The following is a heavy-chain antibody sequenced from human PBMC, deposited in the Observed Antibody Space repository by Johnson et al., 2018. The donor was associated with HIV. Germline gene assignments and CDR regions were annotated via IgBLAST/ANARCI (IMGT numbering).Heavy chain of an antibody. V-gene: IGHV3-30*02. CDR1: GFTFSSYG. CDR3: AKASNYYDSSRHAFDI. J-gene: IGHJ3*02. D-gene: IGHD3-22*01. Sequence: QVQLVESGGGLVKPGGSLRLSCAASGFTFSSYGMHWVRQAPGKGLEWVAVIRYDGSNKYYADSVKGRFTISRDNSKNTLYLQMNSLRAEDTAVYYCAKASNYYDSSRHAFDIWGQGTMVTVSS. CDR2: IRYDGSNK.